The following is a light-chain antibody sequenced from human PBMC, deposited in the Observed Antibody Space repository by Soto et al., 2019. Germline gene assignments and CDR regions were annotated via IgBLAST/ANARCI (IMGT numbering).Light chain of an antibody. J-gene: IGLJ1*01. CDR3: TSYTSSSTLDV. CDR2: EVT. CDR1: SSDFGGYNY. V-gene: IGLV2-14*01. Sequence: SVLTQPASVSGSHGQSITISCTGTSSDFGGYNYVSWYQQHPGKAPKLMIYEVTNRPSGVSDRFSGSKSGHTASLTISGLQSEDEADYFCTSYTSSSTLDVFGTGTKVTVL.